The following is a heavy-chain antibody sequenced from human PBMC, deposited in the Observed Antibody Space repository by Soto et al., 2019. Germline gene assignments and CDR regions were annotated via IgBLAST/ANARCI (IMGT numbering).Heavy chain of an antibody. CDR3: ARGDNTPYYYDSSGYKFYYYYYGMDV. CDR1: GFTFSSYA. V-gene: IGHV3-30-3*01. CDR2: ISYDGSNK. Sequence: GGSLRLSCAASGFTFSSYAMHWVRQAPGKGLEWVAVISYDGSNKYYADSVKGRFTISRDNSKNTLYLQMNSLRAEDTAVYYCARGDNTPYYYDSSGYKFYYYYYGMDVWGQGTTVTVSS. J-gene: IGHJ6*02. D-gene: IGHD3-22*01.